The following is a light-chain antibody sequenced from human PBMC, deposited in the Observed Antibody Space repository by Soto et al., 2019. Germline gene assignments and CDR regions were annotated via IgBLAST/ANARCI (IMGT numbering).Light chain of an antibody. CDR3: QQYINYFRT. CDR1: QSIGVW. CDR2: KTS. Sequence: IPMTQSPSTLSASVGDRVTITCRASQSIGVWLAWYQQKPGTAPKLLIYKTSTLDSGVPLRFSGSGSGTEFTLTISSLQPDDFATYYCQQYINYFRTFGQGTKVEIK. V-gene: IGKV1-5*03. J-gene: IGKJ1*01.